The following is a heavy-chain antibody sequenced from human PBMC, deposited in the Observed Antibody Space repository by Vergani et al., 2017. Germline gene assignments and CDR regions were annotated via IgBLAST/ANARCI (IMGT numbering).Heavy chain of an antibody. Sequence: QVQLQESGPGLVKPSETLSLTCTVSGGSISSYYWSWIRQPPGKGLEWIGYIYYSGSTNYNPSLKSRVTISVDTSKNQFSLKLSSVTAADTAVYYCARDGWDCSSTSCWWFGPWGQGTLVTVSS. CDR2: IYYSGST. V-gene: IGHV4-59*12. CDR1: GGSISSYY. CDR3: ARDGWDCSSTSCWWFGP. D-gene: IGHD2-2*01. J-gene: IGHJ5*02.